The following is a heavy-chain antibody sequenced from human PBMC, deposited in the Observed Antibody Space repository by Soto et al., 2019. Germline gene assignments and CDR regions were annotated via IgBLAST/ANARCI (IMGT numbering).Heavy chain of an antibody. CDR3: ARGFATTGYLVDY. D-gene: IGHD3-9*01. V-gene: IGHV3-23*01. CDR2: ISGSGSST. J-gene: IGHJ4*02. CDR1: GFTFSNYA. Sequence: LRLSCAASGFTFSNYAMTWVRQAPGKGLQWVSAISGSGSSTKYADSVKGRFTISRDNSKSTLSLQMNSLRGEDTAVYFCARGFATTGYLVDYWGQGTLVTVSS.